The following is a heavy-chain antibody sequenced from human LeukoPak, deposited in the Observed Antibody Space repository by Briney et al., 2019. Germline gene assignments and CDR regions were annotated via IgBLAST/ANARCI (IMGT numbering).Heavy chain of an antibody. D-gene: IGHD3-22*01. V-gene: IGHV4-39*01. J-gene: IGHJ4*02. CDR1: GGSISSSYY. Sequence: SETLSLTCTVSGGSISSSYYWGWIRQPTGKGLEWIGNIYYTGSTYYKPSLKSRVTISVDTSKNQVSLKLRSVTAADTAFYYCARFYYYDSRGPRYYFDYWGQGTPVTVSS. CDR2: IYYTGST. CDR3: ARFYYYDSRGPRYYFDY.